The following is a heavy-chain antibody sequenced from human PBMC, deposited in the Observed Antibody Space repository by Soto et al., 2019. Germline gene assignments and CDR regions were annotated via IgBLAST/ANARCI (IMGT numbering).Heavy chain of an antibody. CDR1: GGSISSFY. CDR3: AKEFCDPNGCYGRWLDP. D-gene: IGHD2-15*01. CDR2: VFYSGST. J-gene: IGHJ5*02. V-gene: IGHV4-59*01. Sequence: VQLQESGPGLAKPSETLSLTCTVSGGSISSFYWSWIRQPPGKGLEWIGNVFYSGSTIYNPSLKSRVTLSVDTSKTQFSLKLRSVTAAATAVYYCAKEFCDPNGCYGRWLDPWGQGTLVTVSS.